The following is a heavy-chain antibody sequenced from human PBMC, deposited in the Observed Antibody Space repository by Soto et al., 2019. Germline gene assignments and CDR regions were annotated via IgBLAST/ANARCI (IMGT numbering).Heavy chain of an antibody. J-gene: IGHJ4*02. Sequence: GGSLRLSCKTSGFSFGDYSMSWFRQTPGKGLEWIGLIRSKLYGGTVKYAASLKGRVIISRDDSESIAYLQVNSLKTEDTAVYYCTRAPRALDWVLAYFDYWGQGTQVTVSS. D-gene: IGHD3-9*01. V-gene: IGHV3-49*03. CDR3: TRAPRALDWVLAYFDY. CDR1: GFSFGDYS. CDR2: IRSKLYGGTV.